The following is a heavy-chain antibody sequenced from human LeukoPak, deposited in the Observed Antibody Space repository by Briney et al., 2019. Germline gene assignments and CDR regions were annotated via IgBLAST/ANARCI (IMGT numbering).Heavy chain of an antibody. J-gene: IGHJ4*02. CDR2: ISSGGLTI. CDR1: GFTFSTYT. CDR3: ARDFDYGDYIDF. V-gene: IGHV3-48*04. Sequence: GVSERLSCVASGFTFSTYTFNWVRQAPGKGLEWLSYISSGGLTIFYADSVKGRFTISRDNTKNAIYLDMTNLRAEDTAVYYCARDFDYGDYIDFWGQGTLVAVSS. D-gene: IGHD4/OR15-4a*01.